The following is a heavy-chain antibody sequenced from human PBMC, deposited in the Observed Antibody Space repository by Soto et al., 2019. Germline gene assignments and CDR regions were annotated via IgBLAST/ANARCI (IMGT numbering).Heavy chain of an antibody. Sequence: QVQLQESGPGLVRPSQTLSLTCTVSGGSISTGAYYWSWIRQHPGKGLEWIGYIYYSGSTSYCPSLQSRVTMSLDTSKNQFSLRLTSVTAADTAVYYCARVPNRPSLGRTYYFDYWGQGALVTVSS. J-gene: IGHJ4*02. CDR3: ARVPNRPSLGRTYYFDY. V-gene: IGHV4-31*03. CDR2: IYYSGST. CDR1: GGSISTGAYY.